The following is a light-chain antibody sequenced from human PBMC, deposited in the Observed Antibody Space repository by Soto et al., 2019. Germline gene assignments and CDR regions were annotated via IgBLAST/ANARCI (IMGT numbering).Light chain of an antibody. J-gene: IGLJ3*02. V-gene: IGLV2-14*01. CDR2: EIN. CDR3: SSYTTSDTWM. CDR1: SSDVGNYNF. Sequence: QSVLTQPASVSGSPGQSITISCTGTSSDVGNYNFVSWYQQHPGKAPKLMIFEINNRPSGVSFRFSGSKYGNTASLTISGLQAEDEADYYCSSYTTSDTWMFGGGTQLTVL.